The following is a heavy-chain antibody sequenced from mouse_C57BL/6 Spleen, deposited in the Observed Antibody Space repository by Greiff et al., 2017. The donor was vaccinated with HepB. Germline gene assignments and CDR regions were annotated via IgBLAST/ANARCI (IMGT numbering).Heavy chain of an antibody. CDR2: IDPSDSYT. V-gene: IGHV1-69*01. D-gene: IGHD1-1*01. CDR3: ARTQSYGSAMDY. J-gene: IGHJ4*01. Sequence: QVQLQQPGAELVMPGASVKLSCKASGYTFTSYWMHWVKQRPGQGLEWIGEIDPSDSYTNYNQKFKGKSTLTVDKSSSTAYMQLSSLTSEDSAVYYCARTQSYGSAMDYWGQGTSVTVSS. CDR1: GYTFTSYW.